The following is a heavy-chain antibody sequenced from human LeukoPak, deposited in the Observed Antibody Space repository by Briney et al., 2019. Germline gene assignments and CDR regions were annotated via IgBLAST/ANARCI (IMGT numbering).Heavy chain of an antibody. CDR1: GGTFNNLA. J-gene: IGHJ4*01. CDR3: ARDGYFDY. Sequence: ASVKVSCKASGGTFNNLAFTWVRQAPGQGLEWMGRINTDNGDTKYAQKLQGRVSMTTDTSTSTAYMELRSLRSDDTAFYYCARDGYFDYWGHGTLVTVSS. V-gene: IGHV1-18*01. CDR2: INTDNGDT.